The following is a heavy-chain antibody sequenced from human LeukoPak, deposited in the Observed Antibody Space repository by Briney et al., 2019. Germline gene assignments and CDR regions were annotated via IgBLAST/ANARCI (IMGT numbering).Heavy chain of an antibody. CDR1: GGYISSYY. CDR3: ALGDCSSTSCYVFDY. V-gene: IGHV4-59*01. D-gene: IGHD2-2*01. Sequence: SETLSLTCTVSGGYISSYYWSWIRQPPGKGLEWIGYIFNSGSTNYNPSLKSRVTIAVDTPKNQFSLKLTSVSAADPALYCCALGDCSSTSCYVFDYWGQGTLVTVSS. J-gene: IGHJ4*02. CDR2: IFNSGST.